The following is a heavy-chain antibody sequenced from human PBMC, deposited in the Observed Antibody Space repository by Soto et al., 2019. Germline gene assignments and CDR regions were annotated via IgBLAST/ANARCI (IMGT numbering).Heavy chain of an antibody. CDR3: AKGGSVIVGLSGGHYTSD. D-gene: IGHD2-21*01. Sequence: GGSLRLSCAASGFTFSSYAMSWVRQAPGKGLEWVSAVSGSGGTTYYADTVKGRFTISRDNSNNTLYRQMYGLSAEDTAVYYCAKGGSVIVGLSGGHYTSDWGQGTLVTVSS. CDR2: VSGSGGTT. CDR1: GFTFSSYA. V-gene: IGHV3-23*01. J-gene: IGHJ4*02.